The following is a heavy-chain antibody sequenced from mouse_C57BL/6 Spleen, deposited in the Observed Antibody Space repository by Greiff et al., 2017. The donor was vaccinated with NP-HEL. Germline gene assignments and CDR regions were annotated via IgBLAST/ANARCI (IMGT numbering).Heavy chain of an antibody. D-gene: IGHD4-1*01. CDR1: GYTFTSYT. V-gene: IGHV1-4*01. CDR3: ARDLTLFDY. CDR2: INHGSGYT. Sequence: VQLQQSGAELARPGASVKMSCKASGYTFTSYTMHWVKQRPGQGLEWIGYINHGSGYTTYNHKFKDTATLTADKYSSTAYMQLSSLTSEYSAVYYCARDLTLFDYWGQGTTLTVSS. J-gene: IGHJ2*01.